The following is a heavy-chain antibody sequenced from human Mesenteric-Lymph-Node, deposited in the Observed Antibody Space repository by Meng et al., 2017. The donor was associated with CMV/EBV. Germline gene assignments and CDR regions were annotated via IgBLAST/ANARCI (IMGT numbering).Heavy chain of an antibody. J-gene: IGHJ4*02. CDR2: INIVEDKT. CDR3: ARTNNWGFDY. CDR1: GYTFSSYA. V-gene: IGHV1-3*04. D-gene: IGHD3-16*01. Sequence: QVQLVQSGAEVKKPGASVKVSLKASGYTFSSYAMHWVRQAPGQRLEWMGWINIVEDKTKTSQNFQGRVTLTRDTSANTAYMELSSLRSDDTAVYYCARTNNWGFDYWGQGTLVTVSS.